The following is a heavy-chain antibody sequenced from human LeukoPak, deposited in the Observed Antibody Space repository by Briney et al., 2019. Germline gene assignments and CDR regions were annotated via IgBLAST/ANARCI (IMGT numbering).Heavy chain of an antibody. CDR2: IYGGGST. CDR1: GFTVSSNY. V-gene: IGHV3-66*01. Sequence: PGGSLRLSCAASGFTVSSNYMSWVRQAPGKGREWVSVIYGGGSTYYADSVKGRFTISRDNSKNTLYLQMNSLRAEDTAVYYCARDLTLPLSGSGSYRDYWGQGTLVTVSS. J-gene: IGHJ4*02. CDR3: ARDLTLPLSGSGSYRDY. D-gene: IGHD3-10*01.